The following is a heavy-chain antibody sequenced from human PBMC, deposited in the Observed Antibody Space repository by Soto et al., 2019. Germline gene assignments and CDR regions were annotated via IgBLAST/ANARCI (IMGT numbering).Heavy chain of an antibody. CDR2: VKSKPDGGTT. D-gene: IGHD3-22*01. CDR1: GFTFSNAW. J-gene: IGHJ3*02. Sequence: EVQLLESGGGLVKPGGSLRLSCAASGFTFSNAWMNWVRQAPGKVLEWVCRVKSKPDGGTTDYAAPVKGRFTISRDYSKNTLDLQMNSLKTEDTAVYYFTTDSTNYDSSGRDDFDIWGHGTMVTVSS. CDR3: TTDSTNYDSSGRDDFDI. V-gene: IGHV3-15*07.